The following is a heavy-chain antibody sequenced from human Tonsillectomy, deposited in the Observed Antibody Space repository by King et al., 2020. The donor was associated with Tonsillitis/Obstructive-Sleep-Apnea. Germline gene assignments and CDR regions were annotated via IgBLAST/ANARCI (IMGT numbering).Heavy chain of an antibody. CDR1: GGSISSSSSY. J-gene: IGHJ5*02. CDR2: IYYGGGT. V-gene: IGHV4-39*02. D-gene: IGHD4-11*01. Sequence: PLQESGPGLVKPSETLSLTCTVSGGSISSSSSYWGWIRPPPGKGLEWIGSIYYGGGTYYNPSLKSRVTISVDTSKNQFSLKLSSVTAADTAVYYCARDYSSKFNWFDPWGQGTLVTVSS. CDR3: ARDYSSKFNWFDP.